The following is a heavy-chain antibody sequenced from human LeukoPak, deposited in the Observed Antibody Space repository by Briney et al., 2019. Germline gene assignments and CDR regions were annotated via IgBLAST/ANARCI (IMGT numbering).Heavy chain of an antibody. CDR1: GFTFSSYA. J-gene: IGHJ4*02. D-gene: IGHD3-22*01. V-gene: IGHV3-23*01. CDR3: VKGAGYSRNYFDY. CDR2: ISASGGST. Sequence: GGSLRLSCAASGFTFSSYAMNWVRQAPGKGLEWVSGISASGGSTYYADSVKGRFTISRDNSKNTLYLQMHSLRAEDTAVYYYVKGAGYSRNYFDYWGQGTLVTVSS.